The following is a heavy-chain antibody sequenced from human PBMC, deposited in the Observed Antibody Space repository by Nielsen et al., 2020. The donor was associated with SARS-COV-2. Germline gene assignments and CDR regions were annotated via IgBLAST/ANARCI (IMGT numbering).Heavy chain of an antibody. CDR3: AKTDFWSGYGY. Sequence: GESLKISCAASGFTFSSYGMHWVRQAPGKGLEWVAVIWYDGSNKYYADSVKGRFTISRDNSKNTLYLQMNSLRAEDTAVYYCAKTDFWSGYGYWGQGTLVTVSS. CDR1: GFTFSSYG. V-gene: IGHV3-30*02. J-gene: IGHJ4*02. CDR2: IWYDGSNK. D-gene: IGHD3-3*01.